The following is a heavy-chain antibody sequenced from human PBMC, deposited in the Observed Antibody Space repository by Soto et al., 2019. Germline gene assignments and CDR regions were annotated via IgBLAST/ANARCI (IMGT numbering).Heavy chain of an antibody. J-gene: IGHJ6*02. V-gene: IGHV4-61*08. CDR3: ARSPNYYYYGFDV. Sequence: PSETLSLTCTVSGGSVSSGDYFWSWPRQSPGKRLEWIAYIYYSGSTNYNPSLKSRATISVDTSKSQVSLTLTSMTDADAALYYCARSPNYYYYGFDVWGQGTAVTVSS. CDR1: GGSVSSGDYF. CDR2: IYYSGST. D-gene: IGHD3-10*01.